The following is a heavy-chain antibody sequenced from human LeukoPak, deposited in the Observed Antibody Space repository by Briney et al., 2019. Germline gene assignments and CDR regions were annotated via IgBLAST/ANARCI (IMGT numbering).Heavy chain of an antibody. D-gene: IGHD2-21*01. CDR2: VSSDVSRT. CDR1: GFTFDDYG. CDR3: ANVVGGY. Sequence: PGGSLRLSCAASGFTFDDYGMSWVRQAPGKGLEWVSRVSSDVSRTSYADSVKGRFTISRDNSKDTLYLQMNSLRVEDTAEYYCANVVGGYWGQGTLVTVSS. V-gene: IGHV3-23*01. J-gene: IGHJ4*02.